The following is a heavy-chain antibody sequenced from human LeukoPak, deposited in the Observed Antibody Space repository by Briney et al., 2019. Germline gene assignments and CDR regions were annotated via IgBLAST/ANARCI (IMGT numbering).Heavy chain of an antibody. CDR3: ARDAWFGELSYLFDP. V-gene: IGHV1-2*02. J-gene: IGHJ5*02. D-gene: IGHD3-10*01. CDR1: GYTFTGYY. CDR2: INPNSGGT. Sequence: ASVKVSCKASGYTFTGYYMHWVRLAPGQGLEWMGWINPNSGGTNYAQKFQGRVTMTRDTSISTAYMELSRLRSDDTAVYYCARDAWFGELSYLFDPWGQGTLVTVSS.